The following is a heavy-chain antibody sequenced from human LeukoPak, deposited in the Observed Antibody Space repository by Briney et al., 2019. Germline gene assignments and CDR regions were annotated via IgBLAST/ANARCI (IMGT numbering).Heavy chain of an antibody. CDR1: GDSITTYY. J-gene: IGHJ5*02. V-gene: IGHV4-59*12. Sequence: PSETLSLTCTVSGDSITTYYWNWIRQPPGKGLEWIGYIYYSGTTNYNPSLKSRLTISVDTSKNQFSLKLSSVTAADTAVYYCARDGGYEGNWFDPWGQGTLVTVSS. CDR3: ARDGGYEGNWFDP. CDR2: IYYSGTT. D-gene: IGHD5-12*01.